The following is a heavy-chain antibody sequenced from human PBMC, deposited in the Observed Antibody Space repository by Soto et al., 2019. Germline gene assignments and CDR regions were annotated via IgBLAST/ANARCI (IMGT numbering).Heavy chain of an antibody. CDR3: GGVGGVATRTLDY. V-gene: IGHV4-59*01. Sequence: SETLSLTCTVSGGSISPFYWSWVRQPPGKGLEWIGYLYYSGNTNYNPSLKSRVTISVDASKTQVSLRLICVTAADTAVYYCGGVGGVATRTLDYWGQGTVVTVSS. J-gene: IGHJ4*02. D-gene: IGHD3-16*01. CDR1: GGSISPFY. CDR2: LYYSGNT.